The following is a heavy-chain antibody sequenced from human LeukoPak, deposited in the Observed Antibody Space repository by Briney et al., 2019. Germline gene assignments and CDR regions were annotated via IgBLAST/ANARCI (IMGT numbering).Heavy chain of an antibody. J-gene: IGHJ3*02. CDR3: ARDPWRELQHDAFDI. V-gene: IGHV1-2*02. CDR2: INPNSGGT. Sequence: ASVKVSCKASGYTFTGYYMHWVRQAPGQGLEWMGWINPNSGGTNYAQKFQGRVTMTRDTSISTAYMELSRLRSDDTAVYYCARDPWRELQHDAFDIWGQGTMVTVSS. D-gene: IGHD1-26*01. CDR1: GYTFTGYY.